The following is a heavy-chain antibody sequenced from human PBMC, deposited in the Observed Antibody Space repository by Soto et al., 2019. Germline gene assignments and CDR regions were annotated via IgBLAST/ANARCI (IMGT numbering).Heavy chain of an antibody. D-gene: IGHD3-3*01. CDR3: DRDPLIFGVSQSPDGMDV. Sequence: TSETLSLTCTVSGGSISSGEYYCSWIRQPPGKGLEWIGYIYYSVSTYYNPSLKSRVTISVDTSKNQFSLKVSSVTAADTAVYYGDRDPLIFGVSQSPDGMDVWAQGTTVTVSS. CDR2: IYYSVST. V-gene: IGHV4-30-4*01. CDR1: GGSISSGEYY. J-gene: IGHJ6*02.